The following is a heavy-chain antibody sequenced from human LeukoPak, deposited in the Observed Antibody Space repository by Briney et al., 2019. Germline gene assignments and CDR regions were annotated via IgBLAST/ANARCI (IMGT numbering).Heavy chain of an antibody. J-gene: IGHJ5*02. CDR3: ARVPCVGMADTGNWFDP. CDR1: GYTFTNYA. V-gene: IGHV7-4-1*01. CDR2: INTNTGNP. Sequence: GASVKVSCKASGYTFTNYAMNWVRQALGQGLEWMGWINTNTGNPTYAQGFTGRFVFSLDASVSTAYLQIRRLKAEDTAVYYCARVPCVGMADTGNWFDPWGQGTLVTVSS. D-gene: IGHD1-14*01.